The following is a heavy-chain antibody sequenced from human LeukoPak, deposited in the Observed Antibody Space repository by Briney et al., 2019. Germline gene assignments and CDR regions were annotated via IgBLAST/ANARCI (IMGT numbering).Heavy chain of an antibody. CDR2: ISTSAGNI. J-gene: IGHJ4*02. D-gene: IGHD3-22*01. Sequence: GDSLRLSCAASGFTFSDYYMTWLRQAPGKGLEWFSYISTSAGNIYYADSVKGRFTISRDNAKNSLYLQMNSLRAEDTAVYNCARDAIDGSGFDFDYWGQGTLVTVSS. CDR3: ARDAIDGSGFDFDY. V-gene: IGHV3-11*01. CDR1: GFTFSDYY.